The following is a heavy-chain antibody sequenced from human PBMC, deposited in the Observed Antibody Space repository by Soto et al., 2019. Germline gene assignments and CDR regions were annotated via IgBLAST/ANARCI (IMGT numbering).Heavy chain of an antibody. CDR2: INHSGST. CDR1: GGSFSGYY. D-gene: IGHD5-18*01. V-gene: IGHV4-34*01. J-gene: IGHJ6*02. Sequence: SETLSLTCADYGGSFSGYYWSWIRQPPGKGLEWIGEINHSGSTNYNPSLKSRVTISVDTSKNQFSLKLSSVTAADTAVYYCARKAAMVLYYYYYYGMDVWGQGTTVTVSS. CDR3: ARKAAMVLYYYYYYGMDV.